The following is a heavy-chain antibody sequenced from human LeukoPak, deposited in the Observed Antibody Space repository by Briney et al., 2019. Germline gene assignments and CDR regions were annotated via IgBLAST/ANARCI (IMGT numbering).Heavy chain of an antibody. CDR3: AKDYDSSGYYFAFDI. J-gene: IGHJ3*02. D-gene: IGHD3-22*01. V-gene: IGHV3-9*03. CDR2: IRWNSGSI. Sequence: SGGSLRLSCAASGFTFDDYAMHWVRQAPGKGLEWVSGIRWNSGSIGYADSVKGRFTISRDNAKNSLYLQRNSLRAEDMALYYCAKDYDSSGYYFAFDIWGQGTMVTVSS. CDR1: GFTFDDYA.